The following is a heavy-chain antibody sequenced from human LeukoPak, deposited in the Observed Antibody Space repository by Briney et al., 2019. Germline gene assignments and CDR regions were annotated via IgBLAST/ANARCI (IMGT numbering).Heavy chain of an antibody. V-gene: IGHV1-18*01. J-gene: IGHJ6*03. Sequence: ASVKVSCKASGYTFTSYGISWVRQAPGQGLEWMGWISAYNGNTIYAQKLQGRVTMTTDTSTSTAYMELRSLRSDDTAVYYCARDHVVVAAATYYYYYMDVWGKGTTVTVSS. D-gene: IGHD2-15*01. CDR3: ARDHVVVAAATYYYYYMDV. CDR1: GYTFTSYG. CDR2: ISAYNGNT.